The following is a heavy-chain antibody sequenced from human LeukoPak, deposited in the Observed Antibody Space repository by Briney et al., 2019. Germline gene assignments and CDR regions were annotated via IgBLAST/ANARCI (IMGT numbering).Heavy chain of an antibody. V-gene: IGHV4-34*01. CDR3: ARREYDILTGHRGNYYYYCMDV. J-gene: IGHJ6*03. CDR1: GGFFSGYY. Sequence: PSDTLSLTCAVYGGFFSGYYWSWIRQPPGKGLECIGEINHRGCTNYNPSLKSRVTRSVDTSKNQFSLKLSSVTAADTAVYYCARREYDILTGHRGNYYYYCMDVWGKGTTVTISS. CDR2: INHRGCT. D-gene: IGHD3-9*01.